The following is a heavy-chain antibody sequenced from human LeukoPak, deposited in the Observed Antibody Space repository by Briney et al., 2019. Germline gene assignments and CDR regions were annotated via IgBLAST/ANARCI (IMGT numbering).Heavy chain of an antibody. CDR2: INHSGST. CDR3: ARGRWASTSCYSY. J-gene: IGHJ4*02. Sequence: PSETLSLTCAVSGGSFSGYYWSWIRQPPGKGLEWIGEINHSGSTNYNPSLKSRVTISVDASKNQFSLKLSSVTAADTAVYYCARGRWASTSCYSYGGQGTLVTVSS. D-gene: IGHD2-2*01. CDR1: GGSFSGYY. V-gene: IGHV4-34*01.